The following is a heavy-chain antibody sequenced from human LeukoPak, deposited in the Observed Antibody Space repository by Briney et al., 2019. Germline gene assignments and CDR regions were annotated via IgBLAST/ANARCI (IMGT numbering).Heavy chain of an antibody. V-gene: IGHV3-30-3*01. Sequence: GGSLRLSCAASGFTFSSYAMHWVRQAPGKGLGWVAVISYDGSNKYYADSVKGRFTISRDNSKNTLYLQMNSLRAEDTAVYYCARCSGFRTHFDYWGQGTLVTVSS. CDR1: GFTFSSYA. CDR2: ISYDGSNK. J-gene: IGHJ4*02. D-gene: IGHD3-22*01. CDR3: ARCSGFRTHFDY.